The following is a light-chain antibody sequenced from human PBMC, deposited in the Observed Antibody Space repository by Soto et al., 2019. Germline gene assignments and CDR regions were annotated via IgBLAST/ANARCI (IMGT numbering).Light chain of an antibody. V-gene: IGKV3-20*01. J-gene: IGKJ1*01. CDR3: QQYGSSGT. CDR2: GAS. Sequence: NVLTQSPGILSLSPGEGATLSCRASQSISSNYLAWYQQKPGQAPRLLIYGASSRATDIPDRFRGSGSGRDFTLTISRLEPEDFAVYYCQQYGSSGTFGQGTKV. CDR1: QSISSNY.